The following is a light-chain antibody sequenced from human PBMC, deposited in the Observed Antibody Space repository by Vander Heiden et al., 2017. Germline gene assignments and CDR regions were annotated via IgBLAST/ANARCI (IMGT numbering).Light chain of an antibody. CDR1: SSNIGSNT. CDR2: SNN. V-gene: IGLV1-44*01. Sequence: PGQRVTIPCSGSSSNIGSNTVNWYQQLPGTAPKLLIYSNNQRPSGVPDRFSGSKSGTSASLAISGLQSEDEADYYCAAWDDSLVVFGGGTKLTVL. CDR3: AAWDDSLVV. J-gene: IGLJ2*01.